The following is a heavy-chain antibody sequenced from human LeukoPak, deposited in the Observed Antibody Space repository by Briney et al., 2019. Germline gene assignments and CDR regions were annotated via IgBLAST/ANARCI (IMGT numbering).Heavy chain of an antibody. D-gene: IGHD5-12*01. Sequence: SETLSLTCGVSGGALSDYYWRWIRQAPGKGLEWIGEMIQSGSSNYNPSLRSRVTILGDTSRNQFSLKLNSLTAADTAVYYCARGNIVATILGGLYGTTVFDFWGQGILVTVSS. J-gene: IGHJ4*02. V-gene: IGHV4-34*01. CDR3: ARGNIVATILGGLYGTTVFDF. CDR1: GGALSDYY. CDR2: MIQSGSS.